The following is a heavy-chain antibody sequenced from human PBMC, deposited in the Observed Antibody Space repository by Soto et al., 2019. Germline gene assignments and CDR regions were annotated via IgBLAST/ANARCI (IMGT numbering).Heavy chain of an antibody. CDR2: IIPILGIA. CDR1: GGTFSSYT. D-gene: IGHD6-13*01. CDR3: ADNSTHSRDYYYGMDV. Sequence: QVQLVQSGAEVKKPGSSVKVSCKASGGTFSSYTISWVRQAPGQGLEWMGRIIPILGIANYAQKFQGRVTITADKSTSTAYMELSSLRSEDTAVYYCADNSTHSRDYYYGMDVWGQGTTVTVSS. J-gene: IGHJ6*02. V-gene: IGHV1-69*02.